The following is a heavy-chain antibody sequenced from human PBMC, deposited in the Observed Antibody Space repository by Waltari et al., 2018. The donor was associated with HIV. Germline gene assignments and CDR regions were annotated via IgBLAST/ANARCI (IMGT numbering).Heavy chain of an antibody. Sequence: EVQLVESGGGSVQPGRSLRLSCTASGITLDDYSMHWVRQPPGKCLEWVSGISWNSGDIAYADSVKGRFTISRDNTKNSLFLQMNSVRVEDTALYYCVKDGASTIFGVLNGMDVWGQGTTVTVSS. J-gene: IGHJ6*02. CDR2: ISWNSGDI. V-gene: IGHV3-9*01. CDR1: GITLDDYS. D-gene: IGHD3-3*01. CDR3: VKDGASTIFGVLNGMDV.